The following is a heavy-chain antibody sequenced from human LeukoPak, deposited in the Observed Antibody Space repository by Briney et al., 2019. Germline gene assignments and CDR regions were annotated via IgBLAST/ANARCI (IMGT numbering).Heavy chain of an antibody. V-gene: IGHV3-30*04. Sequence: TGGSLRLSCAASGFTFSSYAMHWVRQAPGKGLEWVAVISYDGSNKYYADSVKGRFTISRDNSKNTLYLQMNSLRAEDTAVYYCAKDGEQWLAYYFDYWGQGTLVTVSS. D-gene: IGHD6-19*01. CDR3: AKDGEQWLAYYFDY. CDR1: GFTFSSYA. J-gene: IGHJ4*02. CDR2: ISYDGSNK.